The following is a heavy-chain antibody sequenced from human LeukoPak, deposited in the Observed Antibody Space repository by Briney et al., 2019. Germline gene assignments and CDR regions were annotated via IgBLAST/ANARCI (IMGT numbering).Heavy chain of an antibody. CDR3: ARDRPPASIAARWYYYGMDV. CDR2: ISSSSSYI. CDR1: GFTFSSYS. Sequence: GGSLRLSCAASGFTFSSYSMTWVRQAPGKGLEWVSSISSSSSYIYYADSVKGRFTISRDNAKNSLYLQMNSLRAEDTAVYYCARDRPPASIAARWYYYGMDVWGQGTTVTVSS. D-gene: IGHD6-6*01. J-gene: IGHJ6*02. V-gene: IGHV3-21*01.